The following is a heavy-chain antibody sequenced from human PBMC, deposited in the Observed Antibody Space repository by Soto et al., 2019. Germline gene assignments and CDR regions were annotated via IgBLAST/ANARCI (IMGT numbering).Heavy chain of an antibody. CDR3: ARGISRYFDWLIPFDY. CDR2: IYSGGST. J-gene: IGHJ4*02. CDR1: GFTVSSNY. V-gene: IGHV3-66*01. D-gene: IGHD3-9*01. Sequence: LRLSCAASGFTVSSNYMSWVRQAPGKGLEWVSVIYSGGSTYYADSVKGRFTISRDNSKNTLYLQMNSLRAEDTAVYYCARGISRYFDWLIPFDYWGQGTLVTVSS.